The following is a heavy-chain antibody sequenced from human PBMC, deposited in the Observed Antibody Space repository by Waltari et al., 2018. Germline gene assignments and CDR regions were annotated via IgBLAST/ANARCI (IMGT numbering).Heavy chain of an antibody. V-gene: IGHV1-2*04. Sequence: QVQLVQSGAEVTKSGASVKVSCKPSGYTFTDYHIHWVRQAPGQGLEWMGWINPKRGGTDYEQTCQGWVTMTSDTSTSTVYMELSSLKSDDTAVYYCARRSCTGECYAPYVYWGQGSLVTVSS. D-gene: IGHD2-8*02. CDR1: GYTFTDYH. CDR2: INPKRGGT. CDR3: ARRSCTGECYAPYVY. J-gene: IGHJ4*02.